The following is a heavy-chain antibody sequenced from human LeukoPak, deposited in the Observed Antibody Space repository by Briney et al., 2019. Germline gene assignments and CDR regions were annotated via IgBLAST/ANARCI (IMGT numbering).Heavy chain of an antibody. CDR2: ISDSSATI. CDR1: GFTFSSYE. D-gene: IGHD6-6*01. CDR3: ATNLRPGS. V-gene: IGHV3-48*03. J-gene: IGHJ5*02. Sequence: GGSLRLSCAASGFTFSSYEMNWVRQAPGKGLEWLSYISDSSATIFYADSVKGRFTISRDNAKNSLYLQMNSLTAEDTGVYYCATNLRPGSWGQGTLVTVSS.